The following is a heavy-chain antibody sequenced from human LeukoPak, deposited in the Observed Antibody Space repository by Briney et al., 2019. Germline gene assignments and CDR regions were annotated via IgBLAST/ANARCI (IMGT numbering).Heavy chain of an antibody. D-gene: IGHD6-19*01. CDR2: INPNSGGT. CDR3: ATDGAVAGTAYPEY. Sequence: ASVKVSCKASGYTFTGYYVHWVRQAPGQGLEWMGWINPNSGGTKYAQKFQGRVTMTRDTSISTAYMELSSLTSDDTALYYCATDGAVAGTAYPEYWGQGTLVTVSS. V-gene: IGHV1-2*02. J-gene: IGHJ4*02. CDR1: GYTFTGYY.